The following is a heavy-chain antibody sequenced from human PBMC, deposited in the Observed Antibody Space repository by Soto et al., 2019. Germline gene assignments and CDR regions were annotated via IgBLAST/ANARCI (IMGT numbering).Heavy chain of an antibody. CDR2: IRSKTYGTTT. CDR1: GLTFNNAW. Sequence: GGSLRLSCAVSGLTFNNAWMSWVRQAPGEGLEWVSLIRSKTYGTTTRTTATVKGRFTISRNDSKRIAYLQMNSLETKNTAVYYCTRFVDNISGYYDYWGQGALVTVSS. D-gene: IGHD6-19*01. V-gene: IGHV3-15*01. J-gene: IGHJ4*02. CDR3: TRFVDNISGYYDY.